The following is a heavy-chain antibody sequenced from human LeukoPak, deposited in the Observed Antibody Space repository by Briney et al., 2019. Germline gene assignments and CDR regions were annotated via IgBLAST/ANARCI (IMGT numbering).Heavy chain of an antibody. Sequence: GGSLRLSCAVSGFTVSSNYMSWVRQAPGKGLEWVSVVYSGGSTYYADSVKGRFTISRDNSKNTLYFQMSGLRAEDTAVYYCARAVSGSSPSDYWGQGTLVTVSS. CDR1: GFTVSSNY. J-gene: IGHJ4*02. CDR2: VYSGGST. V-gene: IGHV3-53*01. D-gene: IGHD3-16*01. CDR3: ARAVSGSSPSDY.